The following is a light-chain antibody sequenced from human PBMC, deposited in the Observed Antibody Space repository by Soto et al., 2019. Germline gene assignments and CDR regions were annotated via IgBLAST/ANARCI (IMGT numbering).Light chain of an antibody. CDR3: SSYTTTNTPYV. J-gene: IGLJ1*01. V-gene: IGLV2-14*01. Sequence: QSVLTQPASVSGSPGQSITISCSGTSSDVGAYNFVSWYQVRPGRAPKLIISEVTVRPSGVSHRFSGSQSGNSASLTISGLQAEDEADYYFSSYTTTNTPYVFGSGTKVTVL. CDR1: SSDVGAYNF. CDR2: EVT.